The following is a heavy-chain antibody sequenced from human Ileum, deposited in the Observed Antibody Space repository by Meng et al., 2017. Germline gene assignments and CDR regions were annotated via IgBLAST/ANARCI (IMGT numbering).Heavy chain of an antibody. Sequence: SETLSLTCTVAGGPISSGSSDWSWIRQPAGKGLEWIGRIYGSGSTNYNPFLRSRVSTSVDRSKNQFSLNLTSVTAADTAIYYCARGVLVGNGGYYFDSWGQGTLVTVSS. V-gene: IGHV4-61*02. J-gene: IGHJ4*02. CDR3: ARGVLVGNGGYYFDS. D-gene: IGHD1-26*01. CDR2: IYGSGST. CDR1: GGPISSGSSD.